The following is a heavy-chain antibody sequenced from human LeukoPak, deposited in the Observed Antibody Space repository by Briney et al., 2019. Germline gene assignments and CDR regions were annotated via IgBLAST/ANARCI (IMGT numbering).Heavy chain of an antibody. Sequence: PSETLSLTCTVSGGSISSSSYYWGWIRQPPGKGLEWIGTIYYSGSTYYNPSLKSRVTISVDTSKNQFSLKLSSVTAADTAVYYCAIHYYYYYYMDVWGKGTTVTISS. CDR2: IYYSGST. CDR3: AIHYYYYYYMDV. J-gene: IGHJ6*03. V-gene: IGHV4-39*01. CDR1: GGSISSSSYY.